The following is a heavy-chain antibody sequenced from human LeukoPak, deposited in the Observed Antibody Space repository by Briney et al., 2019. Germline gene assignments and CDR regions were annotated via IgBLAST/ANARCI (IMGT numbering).Heavy chain of an antibody. CDR1: GFTFSDHY. V-gene: IGHV3-72*01. CDR3: ARGTRTTATTYGMDV. CDR2: IRNKANSYTT. Sequence: GGSLRLSCAASGFTFSDHYMDWVRQAPGKGLEWVGRIRNKANSYTTEYAASVRGRFTISREDSKNSVYLQMNRLKTEDTSVYYCARGTRTTATTYGMDVWGQGTTVTVSS. J-gene: IGHJ6*02. D-gene: IGHD1-1*01.